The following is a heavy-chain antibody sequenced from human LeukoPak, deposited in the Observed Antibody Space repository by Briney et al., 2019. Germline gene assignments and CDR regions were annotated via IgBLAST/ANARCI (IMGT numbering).Heavy chain of an antibody. V-gene: IGHV3-23*01. J-gene: IGHJ3*02. D-gene: IGHD4-17*01. CDR3: AKVYGDYGLYDAFDI. Sequence: GGSLRLSCAASGFTFSSYAMSWVRQAPGKGLEWSSAISGSGGSTYYADSVKGRFTISRDKSKNTLYLQMNSLRAEDTAVYYCAKVYGDYGLYDAFDIWGQGTMVTVSS. CDR2: ISGSGGST. CDR1: GFTFSSYA.